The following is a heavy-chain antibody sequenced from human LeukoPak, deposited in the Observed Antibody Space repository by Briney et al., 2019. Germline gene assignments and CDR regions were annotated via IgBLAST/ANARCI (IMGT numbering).Heavy chain of an antibody. Sequence: PGGSLRLSCAASGFTFSSYATSWVRQAPGKGLEWVSGFSGGDGSTYYADSVKGRFTISRDNSKNTLYLQMNSLRAEDTAVYYCAKDPDYGDYVSYFDYWGQGTLVTVSS. CDR2: FSGGDGST. CDR1: GFTFSSYA. D-gene: IGHD4-17*01. V-gene: IGHV3-23*01. CDR3: AKDPDYGDYVSYFDY. J-gene: IGHJ4*02.